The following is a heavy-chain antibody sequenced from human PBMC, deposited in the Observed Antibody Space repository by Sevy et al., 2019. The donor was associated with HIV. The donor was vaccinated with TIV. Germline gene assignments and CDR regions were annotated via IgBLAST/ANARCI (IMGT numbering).Heavy chain of an antibody. CDR2: ISWNSGSI. Sequence: GGSLRLSCAASGFTFSTHAMHWVRQAPGKGLEWVSGISWNSGSIGYADSVKGRFTISRDNAKNSLYLQMNSLRAEDTALYYCAKDLRGYSYGHYYYYGMDVWGQGTTVTVSS. J-gene: IGHJ6*02. CDR1: GFTFSTHA. CDR3: AKDLRGYSYGHYYYYGMDV. D-gene: IGHD5-18*01. V-gene: IGHV3-9*01.